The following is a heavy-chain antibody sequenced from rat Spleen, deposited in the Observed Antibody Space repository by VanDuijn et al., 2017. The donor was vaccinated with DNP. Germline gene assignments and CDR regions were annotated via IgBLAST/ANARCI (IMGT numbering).Heavy chain of an antibody. CDR1: GFTFSNYY. V-gene: IGHV5-27*01. CDR3: ATDLGDYGGY. Sequence: EVQLVESGGGLVQPGRSLKLSCAASGFTFSNYYMAWVRQAPKKGLEWVATISTSGSRTYYPDSVKGRFTISRDNAKSTLYRQMDSLRSEDTATYYCATDLGDYGGYWGQGVMVTVSS. J-gene: IGHJ2*01. D-gene: IGHD1-11*01. CDR2: ISTSGSRT.